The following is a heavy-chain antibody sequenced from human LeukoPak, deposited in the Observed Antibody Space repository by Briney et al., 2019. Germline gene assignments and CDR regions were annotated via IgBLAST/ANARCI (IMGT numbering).Heavy chain of an antibody. CDR2: ISYDESNK. V-gene: IGHV3-30*18. CDR3: AKSTTVTTQQRGYFDY. J-gene: IGHJ4*02. Sequence: GGSLRLSCAASGFTFSSYGMHWVRQAPGKGLEWVAVISYDESNKYFADSVKGRFTIYRDNPKNTLYLQMNSLRPEDTAVYYCAKSTTVTTQQRGYFDYWGQGTLVTVSS. CDR1: GFTFSSYG. D-gene: IGHD4-11*01.